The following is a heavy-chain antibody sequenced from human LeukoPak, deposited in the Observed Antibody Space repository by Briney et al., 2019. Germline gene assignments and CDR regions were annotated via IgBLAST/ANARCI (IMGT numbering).Heavy chain of an antibody. CDR1: GFTFSSYA. V-gene: IGHV3-30*04. CDR2: ISYDGLYK. D-gene: IGHD3-16*01. Sequence: GGSLRLSCTASGFTFSSYAMHWVRQAPGKGLEWLSVISYDGLYKYYTNAVKDRFTISRDNSKNALYLQMSSLRAEDTAIYYCVRDVGAVRGEVYFDHWGQGTLVTVSS. J-gene: IGHJ4*02. CDR3: VRDVGAVRGEVYFDH.